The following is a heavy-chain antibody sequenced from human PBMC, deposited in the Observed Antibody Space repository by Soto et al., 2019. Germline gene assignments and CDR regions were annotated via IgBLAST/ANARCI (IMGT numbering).Heavy chain of an antibody. J-gene: IGHJ6*02. CDR2: ISAYNGNT. CDR1: GYTFTSYG. V-gene: IGHV1-18*01. D-gene: IGHD2-15*01. CDR3: ARDIVVVVAAYYYYYGMDV. Sequence: QVQLVQSGAEVKKPGASVKVSCKASGYTFTSYGISWVRQAPGQGLEWMGWISAYNGNTNYTQKLQGRVTMTTDTSTSTAYMELRSLRSDDTAVYYCARDIVVVVAAYYYYYGMDVWGQGTTVTVSS.